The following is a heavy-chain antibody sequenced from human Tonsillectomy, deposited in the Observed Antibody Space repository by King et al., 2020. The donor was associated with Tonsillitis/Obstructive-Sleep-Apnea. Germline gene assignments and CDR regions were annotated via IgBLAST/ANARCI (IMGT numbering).Heavy chain of an antibody. CDR3: AKGTGGGHYYYMDV. Sequence: VQLVESGGGLGQPGGSLRLSCAASGFTFSSYAMTWVRRAPGKGLEWVSALDGSGTNPYYADSVRGRFTISRDNSKNTLYLQMNILRAEDTALYSCAKGTGGGHYYYMDVWGTGTTVTVSS. CDR2: LDGSGTNP. J-gene: IGHJ6*03. D-gene: IGHD1-14*01. V-gene: IGHV3-23*04. CDR1: GFTFSSYA.